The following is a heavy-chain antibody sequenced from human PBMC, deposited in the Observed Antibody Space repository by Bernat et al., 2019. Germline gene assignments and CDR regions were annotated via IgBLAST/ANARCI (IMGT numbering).Heavy chain of an antibody. CDR3: AKTYYYDSGSYDY. D-gene: IGHD3-10*01. CDR2: ISASGSST. V-gene: IGHV3-23*01. Sequence: EVQLLESGGGLVQPGGSLRLSCAASGFTFSNYAMRWVRQAPGKGLQWFSAISASGSSTNYADSVKGRFTISRDNSKNTLFLQMNSLRAEDTAVYYCAKTYYYDSGSYDYWGQGTLVTVSS. CDR1: GFTFSNYA. J-gene: IGHJ4*02.